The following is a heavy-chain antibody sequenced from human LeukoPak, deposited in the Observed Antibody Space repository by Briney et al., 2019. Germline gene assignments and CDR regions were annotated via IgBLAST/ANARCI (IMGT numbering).Heavy chain of an antibody. CDR1: GGSISSYY. Sequence: SQTLSLTRTVSGGSISSYYWSWIRQPAGEGQEWIGRIYTRGSTNYNPSLKSRVTISVDTSKNKVSLEMSSVTAADTAVYYCATIQRGDIFGYFDFWGQGILVTVSS. V-gene: IGHV4-4*07. J-gene: IGHJ4*02. D-gene: IGHD3-3*02. CDR3: ATIQRGDIFGYFDF. CDR2: IYTRGST.